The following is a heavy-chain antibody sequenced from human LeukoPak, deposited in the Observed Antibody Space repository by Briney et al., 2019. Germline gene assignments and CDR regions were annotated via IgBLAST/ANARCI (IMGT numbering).Heavy chain of an antibody. CDR3: AREVPENFNFDY. V-gene: IGHV3-33*07. CDR1: GFTFNSYA. J-gene: IGHJ4*02. CDR2: IWYDGSNK. D-gene: IGHD2/OR15-2a*01. Sequence: PGGSLRLSCIPSGFTFNSYAMFWVRQAPGKELEWVSLIWYDGSNKYYADSVKGRFTVSRDNSKNTLYLQMSSLRAEDTAVYYCAREVPENFNFDYWGQGTLVTVSS.